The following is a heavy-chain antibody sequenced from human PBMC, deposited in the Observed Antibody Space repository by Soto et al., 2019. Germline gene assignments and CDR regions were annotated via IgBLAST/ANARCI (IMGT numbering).Heavy chain of an antibody. Sequence: GTSVKVSCKASGYTFTSYAMHWVRQAPGQRLEWMGWINAGNGNTKYSQKFQGRFTITRDTSASTAYMGLSSLRSEDTAVYYCARTGNGTPNFDYWGQGTLVTVSS. J-gene: IGHJ4*02. CDR3: ARTGNGTPNFDY. CDR1: GYTFTSYA. CDR2: INAGNGNT. D-gene: IGHD1-1*01. V-gene: IGHV1-3*01.